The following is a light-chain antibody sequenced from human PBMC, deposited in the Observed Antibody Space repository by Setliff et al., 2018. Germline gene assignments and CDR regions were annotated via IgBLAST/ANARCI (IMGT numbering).Light chain of an antibody. Sequence: QSALAQPPSASGSPGQSVTISCTGTSNDVWGHNYVSWYQQHPGKAPQLIIYDVTKRPSGVPDRFSGSKSGNTASLTVPGLQAEDEADYYCSSYADSNIFLFGTGTKVTVL. CDR1: SNDVWGHNY. CDR2: DVT. J-gene: IGLJ1*01. V-gene: IGLV2-8*01. CDR3: SSYADSNIFL.